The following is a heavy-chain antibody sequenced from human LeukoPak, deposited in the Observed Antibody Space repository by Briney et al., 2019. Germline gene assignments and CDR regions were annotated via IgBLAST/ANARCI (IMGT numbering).Heavy chain of an antibody. Sequence: SETLSLTCAVYGGSFSGYCWSWIRQPPGKGLEWIGEINHSGSTNYNPSLKSRVTISVDTSKNQFSLKLSSVTAADTAVYYCARGVFWSGYYGNWFDPWGQGTLVTVSS. V-gene: IGHV4-34*01. CDR3: ARGVFWSGYYGNWFDP. D-gene: IGHD3-3*01. J-gene: IGHJ5*02. CDR1: GGSFSGYC. CDR2: INHSGST.